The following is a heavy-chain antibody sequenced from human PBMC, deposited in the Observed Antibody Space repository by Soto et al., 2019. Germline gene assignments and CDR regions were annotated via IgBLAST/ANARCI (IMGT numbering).Heavy chain of an antibody. CDR3: ARDTEEQLVAYYYYGMDV. Sequence: QVQLVESGGGVVQPGRSLRLSCAASGFTFSSYAMHWVRQAPGKGLEWVAVISYDGSNKYYADSVKGRFTISRDNSKNTLYLQMNSLRAEDTAVYYCARDTEEQLVAYYYYGMDVWGQGTTVTVSS. D-gene: IGHD6-6*01. V-gene: IGHV3-30-3*01. J-gene: IGHJ6*02. CDR2: ISYDGSNK. CDR1: GFTFSSYA.